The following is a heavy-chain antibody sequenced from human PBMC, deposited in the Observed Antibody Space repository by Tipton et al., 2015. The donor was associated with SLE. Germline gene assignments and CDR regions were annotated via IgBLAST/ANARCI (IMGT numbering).Heavy chain of an antibody. CDR1: GYSISSDYY. J-gene: IGHJ6*03. V-gene: IGHV4-38-2*02. CDR3: ARGSFMDV. CDR2: IYHSGST. Sequence: LRLSCTVSGYSISSDYYWGWIRQPPGKGLEWIGSIYHSGSTHYNPSLKSRVTISVDTSKNQFSLRLSSVTAADTAVYYCARGSFMDVWGKGTTVTVSS.